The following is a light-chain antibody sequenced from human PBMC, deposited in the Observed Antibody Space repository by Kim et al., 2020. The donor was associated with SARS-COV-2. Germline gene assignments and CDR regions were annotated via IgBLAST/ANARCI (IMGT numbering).Light chain of an antibody. J-gene: IGKJ4*01. CDR1: QSVRNN. V-gene: IGKV3-15*01. Sequence: IVMTQSPATLSVSPGERVTLSCRASQSVRNNLAWYQHRPGQAPRLLIYGASTRATDVSARFSGSGSGTEFTLTIRSLQSEDLAVYYCQQYNDWPLLTFGGGTTVDIK. CDR2: GAS. CDR3: QQYNDWPLLT.